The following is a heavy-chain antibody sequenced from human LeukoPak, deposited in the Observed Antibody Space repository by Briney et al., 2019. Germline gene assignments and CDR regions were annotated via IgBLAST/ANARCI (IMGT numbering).Heavy chain of an antibody. CDR2: IIPIFGTA. J-gene: IGHJ2*01. CDR3: ARGGDYGDYGYFDL. V-gene: IGHV1-69*05. CDR1: GGTFSSYA. D-gene: IGHD4-17*01. Sequence: ASVKVSCKASGGTFSSYAISWVRQAPGQGLEWMGRIIPIFGTANYAQKFQGRVTITTYESTSTAYVELSSLRSEDTAVYYCARGGDYGDYGYFDLWGRGTLVTVSS.